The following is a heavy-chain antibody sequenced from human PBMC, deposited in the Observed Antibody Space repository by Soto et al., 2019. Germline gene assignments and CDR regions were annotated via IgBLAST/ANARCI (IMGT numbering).Heavy chain of an antibody. D-gene: IGHD5-18*01. Sequence: QITLKESGPSLVKPTETLTLTCTLSGFSLSTSGVAVGWFRQPPGKALEWLAIIFWDDDKRYSTSLKSRLIITKDISRNKVVLTLTNLDPVDTATYYCAHSPYSITSKGTFDVWGQGTMVIVSS. CDR2: IFWDDDK. V-gene: IGHV2-5*02. CDR3: AHSPYSITSKGTFDV. CDR1: GFSLSTSGVA. J-gene: IGHJ3*01.